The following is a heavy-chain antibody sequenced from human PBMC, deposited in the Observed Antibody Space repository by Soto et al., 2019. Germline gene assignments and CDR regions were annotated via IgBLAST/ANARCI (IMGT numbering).Heavy chain of an antibody. CDR1: GFTFSSYS. CDR3: AREYRGDDYGDYDGY. D-gene: IGHD4-17*01. V-gene: IGHV3-21*01. Sequence: EVQLVESGGGLVKPGGSLRLSCAASGFTFSSYSMNWVRQAPGKGLEWVSSISSSSSYIYYADSVKGRFTISRDNAKNSLYLQMNSLRAEDTAVYYCAREYRGDDYGDYDGYWGQGTLVTVSS. CDR2: ISSSSSYI. J-gene: IGHJ4*02.